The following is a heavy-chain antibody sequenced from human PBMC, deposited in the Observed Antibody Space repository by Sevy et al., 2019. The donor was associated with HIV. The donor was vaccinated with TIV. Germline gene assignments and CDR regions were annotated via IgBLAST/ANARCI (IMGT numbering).Heavy chain of an antibody. CDR3: ARTDYYDSSGYFYFDY. Sequence: ASVKVSCKASGGTFSTSPINCVRQAPGQGLEWMGGIIPLFGTTKYAQKFQGRVRIIADESTSTAFLEMNNLRSEDTAVYYCARTDYYDSSGYFYFDYWGQGTLVTVSS. J-gene: IGHJ4*02. CDR1: GGTFSTSP. CDR2: IIPLFGTT. V-gene: IGHV1-69*13. D-gene: IGHD3-22*01.